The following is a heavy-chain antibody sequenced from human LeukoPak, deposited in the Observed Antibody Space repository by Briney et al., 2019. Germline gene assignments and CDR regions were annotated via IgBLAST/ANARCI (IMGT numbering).Heavy chain of an antibody. Sequence: KPSETLSLTCTVSGGSIRSGTYYWGWIRQPPGKGLEWVGSVHYSGITYYNPSLESRVTISVDTSKNQFFLRLSSVPAADTAVYYCASLPSGNYFDLWGQGTLVTVSS. CDR2: VHYSGIT. V-gene: IGHV4-39*07. D-gene: IGHD6-6*01. CDR1: GGSIRSGTYY. J-gene: IGHJ4*02. CDR3: ASLPSGNYFDL.